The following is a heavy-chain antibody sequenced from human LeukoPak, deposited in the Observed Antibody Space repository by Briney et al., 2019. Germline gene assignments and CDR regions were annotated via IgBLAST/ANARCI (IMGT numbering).Heavy chain of an antibody. V-gene: IGHV3-23*01. CDR1: GFTFSNSA. CDR2: LSASGSTT. CDR3: AKDRTTSPRIFDY. J-gene: IGHJ4*02. D-gene: IGHD1-1*01. Sequence: GGSLRLSCVAYGFTFSNSAMTWVRQAPGKGLEWVSGLSASGSTTFYADSVKGRFTISRDISKNTLYLQMNSLRVDDTAVYYCAKDRTTSPRIFDYWGQGSLVTVSS.